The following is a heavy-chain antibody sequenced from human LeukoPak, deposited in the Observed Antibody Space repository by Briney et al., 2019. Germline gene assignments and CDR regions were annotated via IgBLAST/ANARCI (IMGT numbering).Heavy chain of an antibody. D-gene: IGHD6-19*01. CDR1: GGSFSGYY. Sequence: SETLSLTCAVYGGSFSGYYWSWIRQPPGKGLEWIGEINHSGSTNYNPSLKSRVTISVDTSKNQFSLKLSSVTAADTAVYYCARDLKHKSEWLVRTDAFDIWGQGTMVTVSS. CDR2: INHSGST. CDR3: ARDLKHKSEWLVRTDAFDI. V-gene: IGHV4-34*01. J-gene: IGHJ3*02.